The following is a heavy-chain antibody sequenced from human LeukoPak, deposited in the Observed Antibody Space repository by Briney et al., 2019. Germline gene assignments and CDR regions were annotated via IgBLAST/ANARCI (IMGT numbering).Heavy chain of an antibody. Sequence: GGSLRLSCAASGFTFSNYYMSWIRQTPGKGLEWLSYISGSGGDIYYADSVKGRFTISRDNAKNTLYLQMNSLRAEDTAVYYCARDGGYFDLEHWGQGTLVTVSS. V-gene: IGHV3-11*04. J-gene: IGHJ4*02. CDR1: GFTFSNYY. D-gene: IGHD3-9*01. CDR2: ISGSGGDI. CDR3: ARDGGYFDLEH.